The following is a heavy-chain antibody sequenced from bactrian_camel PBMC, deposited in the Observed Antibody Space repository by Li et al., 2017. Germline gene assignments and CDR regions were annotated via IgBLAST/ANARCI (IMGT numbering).Heavy chain of an antibody. Sequence: QVQLVESGGGSVQAGGSLRLSCAASEYTYSRNLMGWFRQAPGKEREGVAAIYASSTLEGSTYYSDSAKGRFTISQDNAKNTLYLQMNSLKPEDTAMYYCTADRSYGGRLLGCLVKNEYMYWGQGTQVTVS. CDR3: TADRSYGGRLLGCLVKNEYMY. D-gene: IGHD6*01. J-gene: IGHJ4*01. CDR1: EYTYSRNL. CDR2: IYASSTLEGST. V-gene: IGHV3S28*01.